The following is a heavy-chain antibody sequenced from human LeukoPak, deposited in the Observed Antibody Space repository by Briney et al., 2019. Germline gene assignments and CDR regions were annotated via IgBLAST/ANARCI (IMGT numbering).Heavy chain of an antibody. V-gene: IGHV4-59*08. J-gene: IGHJ4*02. CDR2: IHYSGST. CDR3: ARHRGYSSGWHDY. D-gene: IGHD6-19*01. Sequence: PSETLSLTCTVSGGSISGYYWIWIRQPPGKGLEYIAYIHYSGSTDYNPSLKSRVTISVDTSQNQFSLKLSSVTAADTAVYYCARHRGYSSGWHDYWGQGTLVTVSS. CDR1: GGSISGYY.